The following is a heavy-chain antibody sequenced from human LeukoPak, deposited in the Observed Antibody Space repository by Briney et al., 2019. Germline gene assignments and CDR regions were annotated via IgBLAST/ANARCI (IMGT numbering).Heavy chain of an antibody. CDR3: ARINYYDSSGYSGHT. CDR1: GFTFSSYG. J-gene: IGHJ4*02. CDR2: IWYDGSNK. V-gene: IGHV3-33*01. D-gene: IGHD3-22*01. Sequence: GGSLRLSCAASGFTFSSYGMHWVRQAPGKGLEWVAVIWYDGSNKYYADSVKGRFTISRDNSKNTLYLQMNSLRAEDTAVYYCARINYYDSSGYSGHTWGQGTLVTVSS.